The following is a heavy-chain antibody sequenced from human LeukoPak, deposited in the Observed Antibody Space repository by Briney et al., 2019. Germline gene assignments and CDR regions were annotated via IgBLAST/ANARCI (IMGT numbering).Heavy chain of an antibody. CDR1: RGIFSRYV. J-gene: IGHJ5*02. D-gene: IGHD5-24*01. CDR3: ARDWHVSASGRDPNYWFDP. V-gene: IGHV1-69*05. CDR2: IIPFFGTA. Sequence: SSVNVSCKASRGIFSRYVISSVRQAPGQGREGMGGIIPFFGTANYAQKLQGRVTISTDEAKNTAYMEMSSLRSEDTAVYYCARDWHVSASGRDPNYWFDPWGKGTLVTVSS.